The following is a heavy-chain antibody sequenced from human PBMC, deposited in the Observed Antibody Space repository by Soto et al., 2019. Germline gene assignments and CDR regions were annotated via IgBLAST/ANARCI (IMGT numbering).Heavy chain of an antibody. D-gene: IGHD3-10*01. Sequence: QVQLVESGGGVVQPGRSLRLSCAASGFTFSDYGMHWVRQAPGKGLEWVAVISYDGDNQYYVDSVKGRFTISRDNSKNTLYLQMNSLRAEDTAVYYCAKDLPLRIVMVXGVNGRGYDYWGQGTLVTVSS. CDR3: AKDLPLRIVMVXGVNGRGYDY. V-gene: IGHV3-30*18. J-gene: IGHJ4*02. CDR2: ISYDGDNQ. CDR1: GFTFSDYG.